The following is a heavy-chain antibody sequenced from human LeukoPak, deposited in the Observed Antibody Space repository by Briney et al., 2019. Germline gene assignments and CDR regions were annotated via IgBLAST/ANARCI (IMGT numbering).Heavy chain of an antibody. CDR3: ARDMYDFLSAAYYFDY. CDR1: GHTFSGHC. CDR2: INPNTGGT. J-gene: IGHJ4*02. D-gene: IGHD3-3*01. V-gene: IGHV1-2*02. Sequence: ASVKVSCRASGHTFSGHCMHWVRQAPGQGLEWMGWINPNTGGTNYAQKFQGGVTMTRDTSISTVYMELRRLRSDDTAVYYCARDMYDFLSAAYYFDYWGQGTLVTVSS.